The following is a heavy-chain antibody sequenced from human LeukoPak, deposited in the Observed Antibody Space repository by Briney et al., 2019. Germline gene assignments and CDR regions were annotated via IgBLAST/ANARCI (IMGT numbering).Heavy chain of an antibody. J-gene: IGHJ4*02. CDR1: GLTFSNYW. V-gene: IGHV3-74*01. CDR2: INSDGRST. Sequence: GGSLRLSCAASGLTFSNYWMHWVRQAPGKGLVWVSRINSDGRSTNYADSVKGRFTISRDNAKNTLYLQMNSLRAEDTAVYYCARGADSGYSSDNWGQGTLVSVSS. CDR3: ARGADSGYSSDN. D-gene: IGHD3-9*01.